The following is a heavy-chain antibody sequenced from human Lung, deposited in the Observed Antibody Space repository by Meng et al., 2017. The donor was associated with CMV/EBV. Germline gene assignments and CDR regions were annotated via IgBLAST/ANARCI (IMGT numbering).Heavy chain of an antibody. CDR1: GDSNHNHKW. CDR3: LRRSGGSV. Sequence: QVQVRESGPALVQPAETLAPTCAVSGDSNHNHKWWGWGRQPPGKGLEWDGEIPHRGSSAYNPPLKSRVSMSIDKSKNQFSLKLTSVTAADTAVYHCLRRSGGSVWGQGTLVTVSS. D-gene: IGHD3-10*01. J-gene: IGHJ1*01. CDR2: IPHRGSS. V-gene: IGHV4-4*02.